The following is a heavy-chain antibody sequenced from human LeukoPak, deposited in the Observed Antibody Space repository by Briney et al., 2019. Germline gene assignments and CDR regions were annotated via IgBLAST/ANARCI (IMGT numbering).Heavy chain of an antibody. J-gene: IGHJ6*04. CDR1: GYTFTNYA. Sequence: ASVKVSCKASGYTFTNYAISWVRQAPGQGLEWMGWITGDNGNTKYAQKSQDRVTMTTDTSTSTAYMELRNLRSDDTAVYFCARDVRSWNALNKDGLDAWGKGTTVIVSS. CDR3: ARDVRSWNALNKDGLDA. D-gene: IGHD1-1*01. CDR2: ITGDNGNT. V-gene: IGHV1-18*04.